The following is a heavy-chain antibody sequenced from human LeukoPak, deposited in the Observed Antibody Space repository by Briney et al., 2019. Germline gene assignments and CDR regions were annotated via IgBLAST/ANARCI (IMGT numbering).Heavy chain of an antibody. D-gene: IGHD6-13*01. CDR2: IKQDGSEK. V-gene: IGHV3-7*01. CDR1: GFTFSSYW. J-gene: IGHJ4*02. Sequence: PGGSLRLSCAASGFTFSSYWMSWVRQAPGKGLEWVANIKQDGSEKYYVDSVKGRFTISRDNAKNSLYLHMNSLRAEDTAVYYCARGRSSSELDYWGQGTLVTVSS. CDR3: ARGRSSSELDY.